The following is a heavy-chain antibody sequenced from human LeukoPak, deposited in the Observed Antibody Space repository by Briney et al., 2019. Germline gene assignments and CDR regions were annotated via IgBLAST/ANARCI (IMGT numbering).Heavy chain of an antibody. CDR1: GGSISSYY. CDR3: AREKQWLDY. CDR2: IYYSGST. D-gene: IGHD6-19*01. J-gene: IGHJ4*02. Sequence: SETLSLTCTVSGGSISSYYWSWIRQPPGKGLEWIGYIYYSGSTNYNPSLKSRVTISVDTSKNQFSPKLSSVTAADTAVYYCAREKQWLDYWGQGTLVTVSS. V-gene: IGHV4-59*01.